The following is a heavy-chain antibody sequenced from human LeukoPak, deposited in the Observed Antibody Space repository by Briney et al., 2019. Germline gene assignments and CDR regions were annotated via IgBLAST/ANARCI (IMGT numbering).Heavy chain of an antibody. CDR3: AREGQQWLVQNWFDP. CDR2: IIPIFGTA. Sequence: GASVKVSCKASGGTFSSYAISWVRQAPGQGLEWMGRIIPIFGTANYAQKFQGRVTITTDESTSTAYMELSSLRSEDTAVYYCAREGQQWLVQNWFDPWGQGTLVTVSS. J-gene: IGHJ5*02. CDR1: GGTFSSYA. D-gene: IGHD6-19*01. V-gene: IGHV1-69*05.